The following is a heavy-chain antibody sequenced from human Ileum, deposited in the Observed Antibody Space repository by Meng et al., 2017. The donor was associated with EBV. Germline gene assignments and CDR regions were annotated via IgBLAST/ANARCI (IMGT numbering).Heavy chain of an antibody. CDR1: GGSFNDYY. Sequence: QVPLHQWGTGLLKPPETLPLTCAVYGGSFNDYYWTGLRQPPGKGLEWIGEIDQSGYTKFNPSLSSRATISRDTSNNQFSLRLNSVTAADTALYYCARYGRCNGNSFYCFDPWGQGTLVTVSS. D-gene: IGHD4-23*01. CDR2: IDQSGYT. J-gene: IGHJ5*02. CDR3: ARYGRCNGNSFYCFDP. V-gene: IGHV4-34*01.